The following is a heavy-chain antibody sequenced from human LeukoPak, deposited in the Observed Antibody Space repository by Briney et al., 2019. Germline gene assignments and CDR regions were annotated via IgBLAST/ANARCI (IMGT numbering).Heavy chain of an antibody. CDR2: IHRDGRT. V-gene: IGHV4-4*02. D-gene: IGHD3-9*01. J-gene: IGHJ4*02. Sequence: SETLSLTCAVSGVSISSSEWWIWVRQPPGQGLEWIGEIHRDGRTRYNPSLKSRVAMSMDYSKNQFSLSVTSVTAADTAIYYCGKTDIYFNPIDYWGPGSLVTVSS. CDR1: GVSISSSEW. CDR3: GKTDIYFNPIDY.